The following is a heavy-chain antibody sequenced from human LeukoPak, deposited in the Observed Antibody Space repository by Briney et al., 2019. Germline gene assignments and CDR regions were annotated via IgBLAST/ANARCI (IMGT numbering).Heavy chain of an antibody. J-gene: IGHJ5*02. CDR2: IYTSGST. CDR1: GGSISSYY. Sequence: SETLSLTCTVSGGSISSYYWSWIRQPAGKGLEWIGRIYTSGSTNYNPSLKSRVTMSVDTSKNQFSLKLSSVTAADTAVYYCARDALRRVSGYPITYNWFDPWGQGTLVTVSS. D-gene: IGHD3-22*01. V-gene: IGHV4-4*07. CDR3: ARDALRRVSGYPITYNWFDP.